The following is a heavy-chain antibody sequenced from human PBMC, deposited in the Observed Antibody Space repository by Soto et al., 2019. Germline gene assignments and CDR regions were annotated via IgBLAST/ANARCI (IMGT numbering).Heavy chain of an antibody. J-gene: IGHJ5*02. CDR3: ARTPYYYGSGSYT. D-gene: IGHD3-10*01. V-gene: IGHV4-31*03. CDR1: GGSISSGGYY. CDR2: IYYSGST. Sequence: KTSETLSLTCTFSGGSISSGGYYWSWIRQHPGKGLEWIGYIYYSGSTYYNPSLKSRVTISVDTSKNQFSLKLSSVTAADTAVYYCARTPYYYGSGSYTWGQGTLVTVSS.